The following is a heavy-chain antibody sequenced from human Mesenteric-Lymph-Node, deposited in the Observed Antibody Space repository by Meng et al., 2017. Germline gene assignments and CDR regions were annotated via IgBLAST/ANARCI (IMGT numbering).Heavy chain of an antibody. CDR3: TRGLGTYCGDDCPNLDY. CDR2: ISWNSGSI. J-gene: IGHJ4*02. CDR1: GFTFDDYA. V-gene: IGHV3-9*03. D-gene: IGHD2-21*02. Sequence: SLKISCAASGFTFDDYAMHWVRQAPGKGLEWVSGISWNSGSIGYADSVKGRFTISRDNSKNTLYLQMASLRADDMAVYYCTRGLGTYCGDDCPNLDYWGQGTLVTVSS.